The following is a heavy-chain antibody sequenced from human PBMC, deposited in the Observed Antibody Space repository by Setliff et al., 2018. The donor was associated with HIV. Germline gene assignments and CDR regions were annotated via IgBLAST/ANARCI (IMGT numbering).Heavy chain of an antibody. Sequence: SDTLSLTCTVSGGSIISEISWWAWIRQPAGKGPEWLGQIYMRGGTDYNPSLEGRVTISLDTSKNQFSLKLTSVTAADTAVYYCAIDHVTNIAESGYGYTRIDPWGPGISVTVSS. V-gene: IGHV4-61*09. J-gene: IGHJ5*02. CDR3: AIDHVTNIAESGYGYTRIDP. D-gene: IGHD5-18*01. CDR1: GGSIISEISW. CDR2: IYMRGGT.